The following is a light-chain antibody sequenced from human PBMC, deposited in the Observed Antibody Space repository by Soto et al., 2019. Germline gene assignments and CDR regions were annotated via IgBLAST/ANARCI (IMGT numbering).Light chain of an antibody. V-gene: IGKV3-15*01. CDR2: GAS. J-gene: IGKJ1*01. Sequence: EIVMTQSPATLSMSPGETATLSCRASQSVSDNLAWYQQKPGQAPRLLIYGASTRATGIPARFSGSGSGTEFTLTISSLQSEDFAVYYCQQRSNWPRTFGQGTKVEIK. CDR1: QSVSDN. CDR3: QQRSNWPRT.